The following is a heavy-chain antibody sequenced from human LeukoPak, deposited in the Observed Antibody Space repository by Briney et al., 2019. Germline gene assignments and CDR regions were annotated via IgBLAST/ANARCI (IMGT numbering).Heavy chain of an antibody. CDR2: ISSSSSYI. CDR1: GGTFSSYS. J-gene: IGHJ3*02. CDR3: VAAYDAFDI. V-gene: IGHV3-21*01. Sequence: GASVKVSCKASGGTFSSYSMNWVRQAPGKGLEWVSSISSSSSYIYYADSVKGRFTISRDNAKNSLYLQMNSLRAEDTAVYYCVAAYDAFDIWGQGTMVTVSS. D-gene: IGHD6-6*01.